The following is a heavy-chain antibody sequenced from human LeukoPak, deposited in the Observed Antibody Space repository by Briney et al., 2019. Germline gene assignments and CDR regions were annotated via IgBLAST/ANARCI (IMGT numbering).Heavy chain of an antibody. Sequence: PSETLSLTCSVSGGSISSSPYYWGWIRQPPGKGLEWIGSIYYSGSPYYSPSLKSRVTISVDTSKNQFSLKLTSVTAADTAVYYCARRGKGAMVTDFDYWGQGTLVTVSS. D-gene: IGHD5-18*01. CDR2: IYYSGSP. CDR1: GGSISSSPYY. J-gene: IGHJ4*02. V-gene: IGHV4-39*01. CDR3: ARRGKGAMVTDFDY.